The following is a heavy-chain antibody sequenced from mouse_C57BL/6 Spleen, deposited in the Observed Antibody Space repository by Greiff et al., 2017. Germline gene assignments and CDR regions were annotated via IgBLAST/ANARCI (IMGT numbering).Heavy chain of an antibody. CDR2: IYPRDGST. CDR3: ARRHPGYFDV. Sequence: QVHVKQSGPELVKPGASVKLSCKASGYTFTSYDINWVKQRPGQGLEWIGWIYPRDGSTKYNEKFKGKATVTVDTSSSTAYMELHSLTSEDSAVYFCARRHPGYFDVWGTGTTVTVSS. V-gene: IGHV1-85*01. D-gene: IGHD3-1*01. J-gene: IGHJ1*03. CDR1: GYTFTSYD.